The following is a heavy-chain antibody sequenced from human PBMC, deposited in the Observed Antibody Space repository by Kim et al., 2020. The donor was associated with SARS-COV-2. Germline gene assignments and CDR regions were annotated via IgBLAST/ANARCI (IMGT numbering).Heavy chain of an antibody. V-gene: IGHV3-30*02. CDR3: AKDRITMVRGVVDY. D-gene: IGHD3-10*01. Sequence: ADSVKGRFTTSRDHSKNTLYLKMNSLRAEDTAVYYCAKDRITMVRGVVDYWGQGTLVTVSS. J-gene: IGHJ4*02.